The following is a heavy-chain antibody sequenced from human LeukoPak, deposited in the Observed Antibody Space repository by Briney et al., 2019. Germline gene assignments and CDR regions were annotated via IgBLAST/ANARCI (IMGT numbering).Heavy chain of an antibody. CDR1: GGSISISSYY. CDR3: ARDLGSSWYGGFFDY. V-gene: IGHV4-39*07. J-gene: IGHJ4*02. Sequence: SETLSLTYSVSGGSISISSYYWGWIRQPPGKGLEWIGSIYYSGSTYYNPSLKSRVTISVDTSKNQFSLKLSSVTAADTAVYYCARDLGSSWYGGFFDYWGQGTLVTVSS. D-gene: IGHD6-13*01. CDR2: IYYSGST.